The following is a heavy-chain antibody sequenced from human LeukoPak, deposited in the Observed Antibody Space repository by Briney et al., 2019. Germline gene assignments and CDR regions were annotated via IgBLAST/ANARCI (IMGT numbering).Heavy chain of an antibody. CDR2: INHSGST. V-gene: IGHV4-34*01. D-gene: IGHD6-13*01. CDR1: GGSFSGYY. Sequence: SETLSLTCAVYGGSFSGYYWSWTRQPPGKGLEWIGEINHSGSTNYNPSLKSRVTISVDTSKNQFSLKLSSVTAADTAVYYCARGRGPSGTEDYWGQGTLVTVSS. CDR3: ARGRGPSGTEDY. J-gene: IGHJ4*02.